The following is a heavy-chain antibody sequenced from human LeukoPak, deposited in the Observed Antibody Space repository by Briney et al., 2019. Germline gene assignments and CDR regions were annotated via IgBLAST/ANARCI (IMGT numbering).Heavy chain of an antibody. V-gene: IGHV3-33*01. J-gene: IGHJ3*02. D-gene: IGHD1-26*01. CDR2: IWYDGSNK. CDR1: GFTFSSYG. CDR3: ARGSQYSGSYYDQYAFDI. Sequence: GGSLRLSCAAYGFTFSSYGMHWVRQAPGKGLEWVAVIWYDGSNKYYADSVKGRFTISRDNSKNTLYLQMNSLRAEDTAVYYCARGSQYSGSYYDQYAFDIWGQGTMVTVSS.